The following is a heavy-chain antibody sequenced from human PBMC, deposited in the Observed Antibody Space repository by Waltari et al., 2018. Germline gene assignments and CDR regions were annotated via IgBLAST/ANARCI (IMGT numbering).Heavy chain of an antibody. Sequence: QLQLQHSGPGLVKPSGTMSPISAVSGDSMRTSDYWSWGRQPHGKGLAWLGQVRVDGKPNYNPSFASRVTMSLDTSTYHFALKLTSATAADTALYYCARDRGRGLYLDTWGQGTLVTVSP. CDR1: GDSMRTSDY. CDR3: ARDRGRGLYLDT. J-gene: IGHJ4*02. D-gene: IGHD1-1*01. V-gene: IGHV4-4*02. CDR2: VRVDGKP.